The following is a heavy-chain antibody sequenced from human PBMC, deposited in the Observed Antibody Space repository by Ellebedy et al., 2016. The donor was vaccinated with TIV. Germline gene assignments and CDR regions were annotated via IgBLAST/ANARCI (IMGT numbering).Heavy chain of an antibody. J-gene: IGHJ4*02. CDR2: ISYDGSDK. Sequence: GGSLRLSCAASGFTFGSYGMHWVRQAPGKGLEWVAIISYDGSDKNYGDSVKGRFTISRDNSKNTVYLQMTSLRAEDTAVYYCARDSSGYCQLEYWGQGALVTVFS. CDR1: GFTFGSYG. CDR3: ARDSSGYCQLEY. D-gene: IGHD3-22*01. V-gene: IGHV3-33*08.